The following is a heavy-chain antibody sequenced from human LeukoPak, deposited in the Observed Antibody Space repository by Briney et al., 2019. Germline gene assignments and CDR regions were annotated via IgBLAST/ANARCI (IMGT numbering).Heavy chain of an antibody. CDR1: GFTFGDYA. CDR2: IKSKTDGGTT. J-gene: IGHJ3*02. D-gene: IGHD3-22*01. Sequence: GGSLRLSCTASGFTFGDYAMSWVRQAPGKGLEWVGRIKSKTDGGTTDYAAPVKGRFTISRDDSKNTLYLQMNSLKTEDTAVYYCTTVDYYDSSGYWDAFDIWGQGTMVTVSS. CDR3: TTVDYYDSSGYWDAFDI. V-gene: IGHV3-15*01.